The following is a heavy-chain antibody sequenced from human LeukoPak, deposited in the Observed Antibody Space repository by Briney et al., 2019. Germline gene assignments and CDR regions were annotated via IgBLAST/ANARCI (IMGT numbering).Heavy chain of an antibody. D-gene: IGHD6-13*01. CDR3: ARLKYTSSWHYFFDY. J-gene: IGHJ4*02. CDR2: ISSSGSSI. V-gene: IGHV3-11*04. Sequence: GGPLRLSCAASGFTFSDDYMSWIRQAPGKGLEWVSYISSSGSSIYYGDSVKGRFTISRDNAKNSLYLQMNSLRADDTAMYYCARLKYTSSWHYFFDYWGQGTLVTVSS. CDR1: GFTFSDDY.